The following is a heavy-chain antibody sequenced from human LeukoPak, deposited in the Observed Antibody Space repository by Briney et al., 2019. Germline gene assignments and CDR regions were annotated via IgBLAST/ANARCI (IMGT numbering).Heavy chain of an antibody. J-gene: IGHJ5*02. D-gene: IGHD2-2*02. CDR2: ISAYNGNT. CDR1: GYTFTSYG. V-gene: IGHV1-18*01. CDR3: ARDRATPDWFDP. Sequence: ASVKVSCKASGYTFTSYGISWVRQAPGQGLEWMGWISAYNGNTNYAQKLQGRVTMTTDTSTSTAYMELRSLRSDATAVYYCARDRATPDWFDPWGQGTLVTVSS.